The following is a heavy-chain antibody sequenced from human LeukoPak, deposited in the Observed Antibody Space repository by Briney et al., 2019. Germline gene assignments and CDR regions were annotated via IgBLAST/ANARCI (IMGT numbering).Heavy chain of an antibody. D-gene: IGHD6-13*01. J-gene: IGHJ4*02. CDR3: ASIAAAGPQGDY. Sequence: SETLSLTCAVYGGSFNKYHWSWIRQPPGKGLEWIGEINDRGSTNYNPSLKSRVTISIDTSKNQFSLKLSSVTAADTAVYYCASIAAAGPQGDYWGQGTLVTVSS. CDR1: GGSFNKYH. V-gene: IGHV4-34*01. CDR2: INDRGST.